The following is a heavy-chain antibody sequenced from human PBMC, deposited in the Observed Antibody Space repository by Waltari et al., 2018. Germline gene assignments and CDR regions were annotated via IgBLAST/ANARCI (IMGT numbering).Heavy chain of an antibody. CDR3: ARVATYYDCWSGYYPTYYYYYMDV. CDR2: IYTSGST. V-gene: IGHV4-4*09. D-gene: IGHD3-3*01. Sequence: QVQLQESGPGLVKPSETLSLTCTVSGGSISSYYWSWIRQPPGKGLEWIGYIYTSGSTNYNPSLKSRVTISVDTSKNQFSLKLSSVTAADTAVYYCARVATYYDCWSGYYPTYYYYYMDVWGKGTTVTVSS. J-gene: IGHJ6*03. CDR1: GGSISSYY.